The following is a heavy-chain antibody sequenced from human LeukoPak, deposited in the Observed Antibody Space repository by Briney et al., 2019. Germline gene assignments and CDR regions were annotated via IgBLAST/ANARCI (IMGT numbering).Heavy chain of an antibody. CDR1: GGSFSGYY. D-gene: IGHD1/OR15-1a*01. J-gene: IGHJ4*02. V-gene: IGHV4-34*01. CDR2: INHGGDT. CDR3: ARKPIINNAWNYFDC. Sequence: SETLSLTCAVYGGSFSGYYWNWIRQPPGKGLEWIGEINHGGDTNYNPSLKSRVTISVDTSKNQFSLKLSSVTAAETAVYYCARKPIINNAWNYFDCWGQGIMVAVSS.